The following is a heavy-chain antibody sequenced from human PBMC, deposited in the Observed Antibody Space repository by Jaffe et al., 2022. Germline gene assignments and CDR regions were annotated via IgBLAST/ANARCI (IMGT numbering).Heavy chain of an antibody. CDR2: IYYSGST. CDR1: GGSIRTPTYY. D-gene: IGHD2-15*01. V-gene: IGHV4-39*01. CDR3: ARRLSCSGVGCYRGGAFDI. J-gene: IGHJ3*02. Sequence: QLQLQESGPGLVKPSETLSLTCTVSGGSIRTPTYYWAWIRQPPGRGLEWIGSIYYSGSTYYSPSLQSRVTISVDTSNNQFSLKLTSVTAADTSVYFCARRLSCSGVGCYRGGAFDIWGQGTMVAVSS.